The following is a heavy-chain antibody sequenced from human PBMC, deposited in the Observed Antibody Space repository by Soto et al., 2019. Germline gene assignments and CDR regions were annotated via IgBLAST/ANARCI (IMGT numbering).Heavy chain of an antibody. CDR2: VFSGGVSI. J-gene: IGHJ4*02. CDR1: GFTINIYT. D-gene: IGHD2-15*01. Sequence: GGSLRLSCSASGFTINIYTMGWVRLAPGKGLEWVATVFSGGVSIDYADSVTGRFTVFRDDSRNILYLQMNSLRGDDTAIYYCARDRLPDGIWTFDYWGRGTLVTVSS. CDR3: ARDRLPDGIWTFDY. V-gene: IGHV3-23*01.